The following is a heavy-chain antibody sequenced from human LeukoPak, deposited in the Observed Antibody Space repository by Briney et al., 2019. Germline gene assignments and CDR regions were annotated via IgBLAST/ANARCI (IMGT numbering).Heavy chain of an antibody. V-gene: IGHV4-39*07. J-gene: IGHJ4*02. CDR3: ARDVVVVAASLYYFDY. CDR1: GGSISSYY. D-gene: IGHD2-15*01. CDR2: IYYSGST. Sequence: SETLSLTCTVSGGSISSYYWGWIRQPPGKGLEWIGSIYYSGSTYHNPSLKSRVTMSVDKTKNQFSLKLSSVTAADTAVYYCARDVVVVAASLYYFDYWGQGTLVTVSS.